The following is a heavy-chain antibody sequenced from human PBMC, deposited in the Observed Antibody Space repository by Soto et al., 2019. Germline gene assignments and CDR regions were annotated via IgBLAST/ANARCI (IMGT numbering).Heavy chain of an antibody. CDR3: ARETLSFGSALDV. V-gene: IGHV3-43*01. CDR2: ITWNGGNT. D-gene: IGHD3-3*01. J-gene: IGHJ6*02. CDR1: GFRFVDYN. Sequence: GGSLRLSCAASGFRFVDYNMHWVRQAQGKGLEWGSLITWNGGNTYYADSVKGRFTISRDGTTQSVSLQMTGLKREDTGLYYCARETLSFGSALDVWGQGATVTVS.